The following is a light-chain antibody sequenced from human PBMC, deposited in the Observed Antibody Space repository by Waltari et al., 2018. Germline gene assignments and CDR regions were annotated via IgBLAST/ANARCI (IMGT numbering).Light chain of an antibody. V-gene: IGKV3-15*01. CDR3: QQYYNWPPAFT. CDR1: QSVGSN. CDR2: AAS. J-gene: IGKJ3*01. Sequence: EIVMTQSPATLSVSPGDRATLSCRSSQSVGSNLAWYQQKPGQAPRPLIYAASTRATGIPARFSGSGSGTEFTLTISSLQSEDFAVYHCQQYYNWPPAFTFGPGTKVDIK.